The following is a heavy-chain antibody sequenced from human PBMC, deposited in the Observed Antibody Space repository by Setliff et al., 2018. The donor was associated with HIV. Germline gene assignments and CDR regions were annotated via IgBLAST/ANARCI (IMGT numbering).Heavy chain of an antibody. CDR2: IFYTGSA. D-gene: IGHD3-22*01. V-gene: IGHV4-39*01. CDR1: GGSISNGYYY. CDR3: ARWVTTPAKGAFDI. Sequence: SETLSLTCTVSGGSISNGYYYWVWIRQPPGKGLEWIGGIFYTGSAHYNPSLKSRVTISVDTSRNQFSMKLSSVTAADTTMYYCARWVTTPAKGAFDIWGQGTVVTVSS. J-gene: IGHJ3*02.